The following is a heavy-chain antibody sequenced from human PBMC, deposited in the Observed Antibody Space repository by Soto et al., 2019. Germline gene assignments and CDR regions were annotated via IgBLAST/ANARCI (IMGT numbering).Heavy chain of an antibody. V-gene: IGHV1-2*02. J-gene: IGHJ4*02. D-gene: IGHD2-2*02. CDR2: INPNSGGT. CDR1: GYTFTGYY. Sequence: GASVKVSCKASGYTFTGYYMHLVRQAPGQGLEWMGWINPNSGGTNYAQKFQGRLTMTGDTSITTAYMELSRLRSDDTAVYYCARGPGGCSSTSCYTLYYFDYWGQGTLVTVSS. CDR3: ARGPGGCSSTSCYTLYYFDY.